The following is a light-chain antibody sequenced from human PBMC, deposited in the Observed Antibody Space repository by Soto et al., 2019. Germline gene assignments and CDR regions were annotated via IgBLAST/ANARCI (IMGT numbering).Light chain of an antibody. CDR3: AAWDDSLSGVV. CDR1: SSNIGSNY. CDR2: RNS. V-gene: IGLV1-47*01. J-gene: IGLJ2*01. Sequence: SVLTQPHSASGTPGQRVTISCSGSSSNIGSNYVYWYQQLPGTVPQLLIYRNSERPSGVPDRFSGSKSVTSASLAISGLRSEDEADYYCAAWDDSLSGVVFGGGTKLTVL.